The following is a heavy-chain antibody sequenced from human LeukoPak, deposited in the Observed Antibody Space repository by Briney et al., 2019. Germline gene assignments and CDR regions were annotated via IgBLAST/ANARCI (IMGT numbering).Heavy chain of an antibody. J-gene: IGHJ4*02. V-gene: IGHV3-21*01. CDR2: ISNSGGYI. Sequence: GGSLRLSCAASGFTFSNYNMNWVRQAPGKGLEWVSSISNSGGYIYYADSVKGRFTISRDNARNSLYLQMNSLRAEDTAVYYCARTVEAYYYDSSGYNYWGQGTLVTVSS. CDR3: ARTVEAYYYDSSGYNY. CDR1: GFTFSNYN. D-gene: IGHD3-22*01.